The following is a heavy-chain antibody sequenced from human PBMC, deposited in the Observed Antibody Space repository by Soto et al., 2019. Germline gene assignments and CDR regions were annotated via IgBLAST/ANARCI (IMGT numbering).Heavy chain of an antibody. CDR2: IIPIFGTA. J-gene: IGHJ4*02. V-gene: IGHV1-69*06. Sequence: QVQLVQSGAEVKKPGSSVKVSCKASGGTFSSYAISWVRQAPGQGLEWMGGIIPIFGTANYAQKFQGRVTITADKSTSTAYVGLSSLRSEDTAVYYCARDRGYSYGLYYFDYWGQGTLVTVSS. D-gene: IGHD5-18*01. CDR3: ARDRGYSYGLYYFDY. CDR1: GGTFSSYA.